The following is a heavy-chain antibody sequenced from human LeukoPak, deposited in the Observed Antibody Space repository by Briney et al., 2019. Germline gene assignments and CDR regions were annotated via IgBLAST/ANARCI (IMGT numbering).Heavy chain of an antibody. Sequence: PGGSLRLSCAASGFTFSSYSMNWVRQAPGKGLEWVSSISSSSSSYIYYADSVKGRFTISRDNAKNSLYLQMNSLRAEDAAVYYCAREGRGIADGYGIWGQGTMVTVSS. J-gene: IGHJ3*02. V-gene: IGHV3-21*01. CDR1: GFTFSSYS. D-gene: IGHD5-24*01. CDR2: ISSSSSSYI. CDR3: AREGRGIADGYGI.